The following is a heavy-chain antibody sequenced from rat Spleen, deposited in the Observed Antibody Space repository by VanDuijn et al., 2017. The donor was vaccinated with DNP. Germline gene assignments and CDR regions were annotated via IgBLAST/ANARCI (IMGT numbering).Heavy chain of an antibody. D-gene: IGHD1-11*01. CDR2: ISTSGSRT. J-gene: IGHJ2*01. CDR3: TTDFERGY. CDR1: GFTFSNFV. V-gene: IGHV5-27*01. Sequence: EVQLVESGGGLVQPGRSLKLSCAASGFTFSNFVMAWVRQAPKKGLEWVATISTSGSRTYYPDSVKGRFTISRDNAKSILYLQMDSLRSEDTATFYCTTDFERGYWGQGVMVTVSS.